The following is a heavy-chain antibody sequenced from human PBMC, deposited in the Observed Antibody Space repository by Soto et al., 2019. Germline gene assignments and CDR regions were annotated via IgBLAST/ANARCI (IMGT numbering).Heavy chain of an antibody. CDR1: GFTFSSYD. V-gene: IGHV3-23*01. D-gene: IGHD1-26*01. J-gene: IGHJ4*02. Sequence: PGGSLRLSCAASGFTFSSYDMNWVRQAPGKGLEWVSAIGVYANTYYADSVKGRFTISRDDSRNTVHLQLNSLRVDDTAAYYCAKESTVGSPGDYFDSWGQGTLVTVSS. CDR3: AKESTVGSPGDYFDS. CDR2: IGVYANT.